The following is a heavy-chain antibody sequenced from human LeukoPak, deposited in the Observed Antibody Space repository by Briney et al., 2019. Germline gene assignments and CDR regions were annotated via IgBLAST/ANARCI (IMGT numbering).Heavy chain of an antibody. CDR2: IYYSGST. CDR1: GGSISSYY. V-gene: IGHV4-59*01. CDR3: ARPPYYDFWSGYYTSLPHFDY. Sequence: SETLSLTCTVSGGSISSYYWSWIRQPPGKGLEWIGYIYYSGSTNYNPSLKSRVTISVDTSKNQFSLKLSSVTAADTAVYYCARPPYYDFWSGYYTSLPHFDYWGQGTLVTVSS. J-gene: IGHJ4*02. D-gene: IGHD3-3*01.